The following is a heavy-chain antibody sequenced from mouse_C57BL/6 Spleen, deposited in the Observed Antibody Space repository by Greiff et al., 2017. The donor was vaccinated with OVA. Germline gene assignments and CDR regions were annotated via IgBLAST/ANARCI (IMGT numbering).Heavy chain of an antibody. CDR2: IRNKANNHAT. V-gene: IGHV6-6*01. D-gene: IGHD1-1*01. CDR1: GFTFSDAW. CDR3: TYYGSSYNFDV. Sequence: EVQGVESGGGLVQPGGSMKLSCAASGFTFSDAWMDWVRQSPEKGLEWVAEIRNKANNHATYSDVSVTGRFTISRDDSKSSVYLQMTSVRAEDTGMYYCTYYGSSYNFDVWGTGTTVTVSS. J-gene: IGHJ1*03.